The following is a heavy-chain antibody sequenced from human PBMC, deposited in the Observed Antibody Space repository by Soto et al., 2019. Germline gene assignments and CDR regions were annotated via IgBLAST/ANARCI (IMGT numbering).Heavy chain of an antibody. Sequence: GGSLRLSCAASGFTFSSYAMSWVRQAPGKGLEWVSAISGSGGSTYYADSVKGRFTISRDNSKNTLYLQMNSLRAEDTAVYYCAKDFLYYYDSSGYYSPGVWGQGTTVTVS. CDR2: ISGSGGST. V-gene: IGHV3-23*01. CDR3: AKDFLYYYDSSGYYSPGV. D-gene: IGHD3-22*01. J-gene: IGHJ6*02. CDR1: GFTFSSYA.